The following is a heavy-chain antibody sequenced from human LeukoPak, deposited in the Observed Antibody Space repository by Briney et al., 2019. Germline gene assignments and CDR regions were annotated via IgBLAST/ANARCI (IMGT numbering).Heavy chain of an antibody. CDR2: SNPNSCGT. V-gene: IGHV1-2*02. CDR3: AHMAGGYYYYGMDV. CDR1: GYTFTGYY. J-gene: IGHJ6*02. Sequence: ASVTVSCKASGYTFTGYYMHWGRRAPGQGLEAMGGSNPNSCGTNYVQNFQCMVTITRHTSISTDYMELSRLRSDDTAVYYCAHMAGGYYYYGMDVWGQGTTVTVSS. D-gene: IGHD6-19*01.